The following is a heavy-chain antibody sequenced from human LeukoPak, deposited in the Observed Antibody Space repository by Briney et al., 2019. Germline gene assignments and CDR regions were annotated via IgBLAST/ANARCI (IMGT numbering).Heavy chain of an antibody. D-gene: IGHD2-2*01. J-gene: IGHJ6*04. CDR3: ARYARGVVVPAASIYYGMDV. V-gene: IGHV4-61*01. Sequence: SETLSLTCTVSGGSVSSGSYYWSWIRQPPGKGLEWIGYIYYSGSTNYNPSLKSRVTISVDTSKNQFSLKLSSVTAADTAVYYCARYARGVVVPAASIYYGMDVWDKGTTVTVSS. CDR1: GGSVSSGSYY. CDR2: IYYSGST.